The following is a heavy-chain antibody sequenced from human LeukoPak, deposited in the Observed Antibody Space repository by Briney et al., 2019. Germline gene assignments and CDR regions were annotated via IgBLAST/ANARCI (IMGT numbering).Heavy chain of an antibody. J-gene: IGHJ6*03. V-gene: IGHV1-46*01. CDR1: GYTFTSYY. CDR2: INPSGGTT. Sequence: ASVKVSCKASGYTFTSYYMHWVRQAPGQGLEWMGVINPSGGTTNYAQKFQGRVTMTRDTSISTAYMELSRLTSDDTAVYYCARGVVAASFYYYMDVWDKGTTVTISS. CDR3: ARGVVAASFYYYMDV. D-gene: IGHD2-15*01.